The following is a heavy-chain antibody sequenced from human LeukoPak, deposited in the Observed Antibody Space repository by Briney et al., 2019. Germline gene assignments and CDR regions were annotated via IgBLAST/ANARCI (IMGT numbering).Heavy chain of an antibody. CDR3: AKGRGYYYDSSGLGAPTNYFDY. V-gene: IGHV3-23*01. Sequence: PGGTLRLSCAASGFTLSTYGMSWVRQAPGKGLEWVSAISGRVGNTYYADSVKGRFTISRDNSKNTLYLQMNSLRAEDTAVYYCAKGRGYYYDSSGLGAPTNYFDYWGQGTLVTVSS. CDR2: ISGRVGNT. CDR1: GFTLSTYG. D-gene: IGHD3-22*01. J-gene: IGHJ4*02.